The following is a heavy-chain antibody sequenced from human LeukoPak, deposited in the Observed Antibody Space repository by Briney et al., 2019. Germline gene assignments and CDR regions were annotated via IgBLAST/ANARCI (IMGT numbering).Heavy chain of an antibody. CDR1: GGSISSYY. V-gene: IGHV4-59*01. D-gene: IGHD3-22*01. J-gene: IGHJ3*01. CDR2: IYYSGST. Sequence: SETLSLTCTVSGGSISSYYWSWIRQPPGKGLEWIGYIYYSGSTNYNPSPKSRVTISVDTSKNQFSLKLSSVTAADTAMYYCARSPIVMVTPDAFDVWGQGTMVTVSS. CDR3: ARSPIVMVTPDAFDV.